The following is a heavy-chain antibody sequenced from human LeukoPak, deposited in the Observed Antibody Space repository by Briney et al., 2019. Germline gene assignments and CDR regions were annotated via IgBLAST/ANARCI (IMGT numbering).Heavy chain of an antibody. J-gene: IGHJ4*02. CDR3: ATGRWYGSGSRALFDY. V-gene: IGHV4-59*12. CDR2: IYYSGST. D-gene: IGHD3-10*01. Sequence: RASETLSLTCTVSGGSISSYYWSWIRQPPGKGLEWIGYIYYSGSTNYNPSLKSRVTMSVDTSKNQFSLKLSSVTAADTAVYYCATGRWYGSGSRALFDYWGQGTLVTVSS. CDR1: GGSISSYY.